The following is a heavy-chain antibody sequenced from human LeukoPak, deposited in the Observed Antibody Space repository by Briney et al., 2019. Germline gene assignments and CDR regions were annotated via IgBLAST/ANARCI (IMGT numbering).Heavy chain of an antibody. Sequence: GASVKVSCKASGCTFTGYYMHWVRQAPGQGLEWMGWINPNSGGTNYAQKFQGRVTMTRDTSISTAYMELSRLRSDDTAVYYCARDRAAPMVRGAPYWFDPWGQGTLVTVSS. D-gene: IGHD3-10*01. CDR3: ARDRAAPMVRGAPYWFDP. J-gene: IGHJ5*02. CDR1: GCTFTGYY. V-gene: IGHV1-2*02. CDR2: INPNSGGT.